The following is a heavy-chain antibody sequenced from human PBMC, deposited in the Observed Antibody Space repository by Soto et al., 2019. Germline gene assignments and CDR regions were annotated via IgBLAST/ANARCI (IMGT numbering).Heavy chain of an antibody. V-gene: IGHV3-33*01. Sequence: QVQLVESGGGVVQPGRSLRLSCAASGFTFSSYGMHWVRQAPGKGLEWVAVIWYDGSNKYYADSVKGRFTISRDNSKNTLYLQMNSLRAEDTAVYYCARDKVGLLWFGKGIMDVWGQGTTVTVSS. D-gene: IGHD3-10*01. CDR3: ARDKVGLLWFGKGIMDV. CDR1: GFTFSSYG. J-gene: IGHJ6*02. CDR2: IWYDGSNK.